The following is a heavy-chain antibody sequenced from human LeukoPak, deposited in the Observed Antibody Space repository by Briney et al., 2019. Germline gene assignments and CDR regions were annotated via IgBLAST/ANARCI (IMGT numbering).Heavy chain of an antibody. Sequence: SETLSLTCAVYGGSFSGYYWSWIRQPPGKGLEWIGEINHSGSTNYNPSLKSRVTISVDTSKNQFSLKLSSVTAADKAVYYCARGPRYYGSGSYSPFDYWGQGTLVTVSS. J-gene: IGHJ4*02. CDR3: ARGPRYYGSGSYSPFDY. CDR1: GGSFSGYY. V-gene: IGHV4-34*01. D-gene: IGHD3-10*01. CDR2: INHSGST.